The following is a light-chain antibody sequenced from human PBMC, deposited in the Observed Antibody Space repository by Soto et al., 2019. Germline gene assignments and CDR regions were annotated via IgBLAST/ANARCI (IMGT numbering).Light chain of an antibody. V-gene: IGKV1-17*03. J-gene: IGKJ2*01. CDR3: LQHNSYPHT. CDR2: AAS. Sequence: DIRMTQSPSAISASLGDRVTITCRASQGISISLAWFQQQPGKVPQRLIYAASSLQSGVPSRFSGSGSGTEFTLTISSLQPEDSATYYCLQHNSYPHTFGQGTKVEMK. CDR1: QGISIS.